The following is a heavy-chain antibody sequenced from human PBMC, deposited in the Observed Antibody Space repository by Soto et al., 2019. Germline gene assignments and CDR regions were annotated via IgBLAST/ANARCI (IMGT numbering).Heavy chain of an antibody. J-gene: IGHJ5*02. CDR3: AREGGSETLQPSYNWFDT. CDR2: IDANNGGA. Sequence: QVQLVQSGAEVKKPGASVKVSCKASGYTFTDYHIHWVRQAPGQGLEFMGWIDANNGGAGSAQQVQGRVTVTRGTSITTVYMELSNLRSDDTAVYYCAREGGSETLQPSYNWFDTWGQGTLVTVSS. CDR1: GYTFTDYH. D-gene: IGHD6-25*01. V-gene: IGHV1-2*02.